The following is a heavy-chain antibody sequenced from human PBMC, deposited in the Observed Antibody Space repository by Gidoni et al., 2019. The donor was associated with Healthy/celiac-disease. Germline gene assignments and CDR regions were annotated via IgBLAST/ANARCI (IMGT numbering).Heavy chain of an antibody. CDR2: IYYSGST. J-gene: IGHJ1*01. Sequence: LQLQESGPGLVKPSETLSLTCTFSGGSLLSSSYYWGWIRQPPGKGLEWIGSIYYSGSTYYNPSLKSRVTISVDTSKNQFSLKLSSVTAADTAVYYCARHGTSSSGDYSTMYFQHWGQGTLVTVSS. CDR1: GGSLLSSSYY. CDR3: ARHGTSSSGDYSTMYFQH. V-gene: IGHV4-39*01. D-gene: IGHD4-17*01.